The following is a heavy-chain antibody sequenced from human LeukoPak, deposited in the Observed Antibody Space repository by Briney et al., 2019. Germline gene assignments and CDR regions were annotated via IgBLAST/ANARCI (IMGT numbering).Heavy chain of an antibody. J-gene: IGHJ4*02. CDR3: ARALHRYGLSYYFDF. Sequence: GGSLRLSCAASGFVVKNNHMVWVRQPPGKGLEWVSLLYSGGDTSYADSVKGRFTISRDRSKNTLYLQMKSLKTEDTAVYYCARALHRYGLSYYFDFWGQGTLLTVSS. V-gene: IGHV3-53*01. D-gene: IGHD5-18*01. CDR2: LYSGGDT. CDR1: GFVVKNNH.